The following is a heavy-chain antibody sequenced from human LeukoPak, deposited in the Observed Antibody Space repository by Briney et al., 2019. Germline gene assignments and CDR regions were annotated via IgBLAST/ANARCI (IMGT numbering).Heavy chain of an antibody. Sequence: PSETLSLTCTVSGGSISSGGYYWSWIRQPPGKGLEWIGYIYHGGNTYYNPSLKSRVTISVDRSKNQFSLKLSSVTAADTAVYSCAGTYYYTSGSYSNFDYWGQGTLVTVSS. D-gene: IGHD3-10*01. CDR3: AGTYYYTSGSYSNFDY. CDR1: GGSISSGGYY. J-gene: IGHJ4*02. V-gene: IGHV4-30-2*01. CDR2: IYHGGNT.